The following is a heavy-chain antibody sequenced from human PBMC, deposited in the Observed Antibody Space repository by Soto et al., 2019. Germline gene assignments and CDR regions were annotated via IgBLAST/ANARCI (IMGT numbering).Heavy chain of an antibody. V-gene: IGHV4-59*08. CDR1: GDSVSSHY. CDR2: VYHSGKT. D-gene: IGHD1-7*01. Sequence: QVQLQESGPGLVKPSETLSVTCTVSGDSVSSHYWSWIRQPPGKGLEWIGYVYHSGKTDSKPSLKSRVTISMDTSKNQISLRLTSVTAADTAVYFCARPRGTTPAVWYFDLWGRGTLVTVSS. J-gene: IGHJ2*01. CDR3: ARPRGTTPAVWYFDL.